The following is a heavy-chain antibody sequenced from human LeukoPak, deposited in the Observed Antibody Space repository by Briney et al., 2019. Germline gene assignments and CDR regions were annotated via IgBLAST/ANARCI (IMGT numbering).Heavy chain of an antibody. CDR1: GFTFINYA. V-gene: IGHV3-30*02. D-gene: IGHD3-16*01. CDR3: ATNFNCYRNFFFGGGYGY. J-gene: IGHJ4*02. CDR2: IRYDGSNR. Sequence: GGSLRLSCAASGFTFINYAMHWVRQALGKGLEWVAVIRYDGSNRYYADSVKGRFTISKDNSKNTVFLQMNSLRAEDSVVSACATNFNCYRNFFFGGGYGYWGQGTLVTVSS.